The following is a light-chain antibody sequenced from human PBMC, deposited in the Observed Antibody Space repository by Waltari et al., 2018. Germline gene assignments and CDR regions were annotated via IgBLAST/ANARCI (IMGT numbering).Light chain of an antibody. CDR3: QQYNTYSPGPT. CDR2: KAS. J-gene: IGKJ4*01. V-gene: IGKV1-5*03. Sequence: DIQMTQSPSTLSASVGDRVTITCRASQSILTWLAWYQQKPGKAPRLLMYKASSLQSGVPPGFSGSGSGTEFTLTISSLQPDDFATYYCQQYNTYSPGPTFGGGTKVEIK. CDR1: QSILTW.